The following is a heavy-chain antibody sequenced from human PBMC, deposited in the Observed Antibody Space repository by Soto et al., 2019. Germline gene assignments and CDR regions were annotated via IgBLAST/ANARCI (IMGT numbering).Heavy chain of an antibody. Sequence: SESLSLTCTVSGGSISSSSYYWGWIRQPPGKGLEWIGSIYYSGSTYYNPSLKSRVTISVDTSKNQFSLKLSSVTAADTAVYYCARLKQQLVPDSYYYGMDVWGQGTTVTVSS. CDR1: GGSISSSSYY. D-gene: IGHD6-13*01. CDR3: ARLKQQLVPDSYYYGMDV. J-gene: IGHJ6*02. CDR2: IYYSGST. V-gene: IGHV4-39*01.